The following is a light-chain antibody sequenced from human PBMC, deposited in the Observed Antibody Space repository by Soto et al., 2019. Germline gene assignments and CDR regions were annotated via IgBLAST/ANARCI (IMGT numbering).Light chain of an antibody. CDR1: TSDVGGYNF. J-gene: IGLJ2*01. CDR3: FSYRCTGILL. CDR2: EVR. V-gene: IGLV2-14*01. Sequence: QSVLTQPASVSGSTGQSITISFILTTSDVGGYNFVSWYQQHPGKAPKLMIYEVRNRPSGVSTRFSGSKSGNTASLTISGLQAEDEADYYCFSYRCTGILLFGGGTKVTVL.